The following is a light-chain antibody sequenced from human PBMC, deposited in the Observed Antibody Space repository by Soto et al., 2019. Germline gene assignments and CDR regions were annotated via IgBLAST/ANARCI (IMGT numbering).Light chain of an antibody. CDR2: SAS. J-gene: IGKJ1*01. CDR1: QGISNY. Sequence: DVQMTQSPSSLSASVGDRVTITCRASQGISNYLAWYQRKPGKVPRLLIYSASTLQSGVPSRFSGSGSGTDFTLTISSLQPEDVATYYCQKYYSVPWTFGQGTKVEIK. CDR3: QKYYSVPWT. V-gene: IGKV1-27*01.